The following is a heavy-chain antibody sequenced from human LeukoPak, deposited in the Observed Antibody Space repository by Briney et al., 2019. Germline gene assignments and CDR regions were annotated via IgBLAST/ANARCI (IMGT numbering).Heavy chain of an antibody. V-gene: IGHV4-61*02. CDR2: IYTSGST. D-gene: IGHD2-15*01. CDR1: GGSISSGSYY. CDR3: ARYCSGGSCYGGGFDY. Sequence: SQTLSLTCTVSGGSISSGSYYWSWIRQPAGKGLEWIGRIYTSGSTNYNPSLKSRVTISVDTSKNQFSLKLSSVTAADTAVYYCARYCSGGSCYGGGFDYWGQGTLVTVSS. J-gene: IGHJ4*02.